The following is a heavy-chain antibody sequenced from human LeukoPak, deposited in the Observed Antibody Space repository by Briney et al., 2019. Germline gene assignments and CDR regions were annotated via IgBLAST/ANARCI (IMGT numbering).Heavy chain of an antibody. CDR3: ARQGYDSSGPHAFDI. V-gene: IGHV5-51*01. J-gene: IGHJ3*02. CDR2: IYPGDSDT. D-gene: IGHD3-22*01. Sequence: PGGSLRLSCAASGFTVSSNYMSWVRQAPGKGLEWMGIIYPGDSDTRYSPSFQGQVTISADKSISTAYLQWSSLKASDTAMYYCARQGYDSSGPHAFDIWGQGTMVTVSS. CDR1: GFTVSSNY.